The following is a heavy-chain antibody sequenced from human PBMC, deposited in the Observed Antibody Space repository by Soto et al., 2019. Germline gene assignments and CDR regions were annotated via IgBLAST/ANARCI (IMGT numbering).Heavy chain of an antibody. CDR2: IYYSGST. CDR1: GDSVSSCRYY. V-gene: IGHV4-61*01. CDR3: ASSPRGYSYGYEYYYGMDV. D-gene: IGHD5-18*01. J-gene: IGHJ6*02. Sequence: PSETLSLTCTVSGDSVSSCRYYWSWIRQPPGKGLEWIGYIYYSGSTNYNPSLKSRVTISVDTSKNQFSLKLSSVTAADTAVYYCASSPRGYSYGYEYYYGMDVWGQGTTVTVSS.